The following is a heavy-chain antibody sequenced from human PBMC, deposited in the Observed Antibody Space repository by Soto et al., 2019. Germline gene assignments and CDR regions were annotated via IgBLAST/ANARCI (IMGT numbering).Heavy chain of an antibody. V-gene: IGHV3-23*01. CDR3: AKKVNSGSGSQFFDY. Sequence: VGSLRLSCAASGFTFSSYSVSWVRQAPGKGLEWVSGFRSGGDDDTTYYADSVRGRFTISRDNSKNTLFLQMNSLRAEDTAIYYCAKKVNSGSGSQFFDYWGQGTLVTVSS. J-gene: IGHJ4*02. CDR2: FRSGGDDDTT. CDR1: GFTFSSYS. D-gene: IGHD3-10*01.